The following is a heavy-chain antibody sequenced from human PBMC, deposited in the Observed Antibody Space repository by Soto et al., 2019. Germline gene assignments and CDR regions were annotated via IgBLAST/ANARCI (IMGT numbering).Heavy chain of an antibody. D-gene: IGHD3-9*01. CDR1: GFTFDDYA. CDR2: ISWNSGSI. J-gene: IGHJ6*02. CDR3: ARADYDILTGYYPPYYGMDV. Sequence: GGSLRLSCAASGFTFDDYAMHWVRQAPGKGLEWVSGISWNSGSIGYADSVKGRFTISRDNAKNSLYLQMNSLRAEDTAVYYCARADYDILTGYYPPYYGMDVWGQGTTVTVSS. V-gene: IGHV3-9*01.